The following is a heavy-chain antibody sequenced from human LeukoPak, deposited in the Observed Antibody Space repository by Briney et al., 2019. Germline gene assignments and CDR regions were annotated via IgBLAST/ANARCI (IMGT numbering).Heavy chain of an antibody. CDR3: AKDVFVVTAMVFDY. Sequence: GGSLRLSCAASGFTVSSNYMSWVRQAPGKGLEWVSVIYSGGSTYYADSVKGRFTISRDNSKNTLYLQMNSLRAEDTAVYYCAKDVFVVTAMVFDYWGQGTLVTVSS. D-gene: IGHD5-18*01. V-gene: IGHV3-66*01. J-gene: IGHJ4*02. CDR2: IYSGGST. CDR1: GFTVSSNY.